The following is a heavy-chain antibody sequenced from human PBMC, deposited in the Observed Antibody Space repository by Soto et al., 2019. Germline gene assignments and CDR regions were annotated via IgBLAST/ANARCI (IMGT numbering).Heavy chain of an antibody. J-gene: IGHJ5*02. CDR3: TTDRPTTGSFDP. V-gene: IGHV3-15*01. Sequence: EVQLVESGGGLVKPGGSLRLSCAASGFTFSNAWMSWVRQAPGKGLEWVGRIKSKTDGGTTDYAAPVKGRFTISRDDSTNTLYLQMNRLKTEDTAVYYCTTDRPTTGSFDPWGQGTLVTVSS. D-gene: IGHD1-26*01. CDR1: GFTFSNAW. CDR2: IKSKTDGGTT.